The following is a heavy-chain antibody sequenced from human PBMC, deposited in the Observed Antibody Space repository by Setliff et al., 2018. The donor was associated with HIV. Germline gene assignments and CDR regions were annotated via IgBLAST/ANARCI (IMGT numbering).Heavy chain of an antibody. CDR1: GFTFSSHW. J-gene: IGHJ4*02. CDR2: IKQDGSEK. D-gene: IGHD2-8*01. V-gene: IGHV3-7*01. CDR3: ARDRLTNVRYWTSDY. Sequence: GGSLRLSCAASGFTFSSHWMSWIRQAPGKGLEWVASIKQDGSEKYYADSVKGRFTISRDNAKNSLYLVMNDLRADDTATYYCARDRLTNVRYWTSDYWGQGTLVTVSS.